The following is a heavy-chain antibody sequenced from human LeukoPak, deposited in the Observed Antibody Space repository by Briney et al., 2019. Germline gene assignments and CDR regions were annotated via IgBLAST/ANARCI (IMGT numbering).Heavy chain of an antibody. CDR2: IKQDGSEK. D-gene: IGHD6-13*01. CDR1: GFTFSSSW. V-gene: IGHV3-7*01. Sequence: AGGCLRLSCAASGFTFSSSWMSWVRQAPGKGLGWVATIKQDGSEKNYVVSVKGRFTISRDNAKNSLYLQMNSLRAEDTAVYYGARGAAGKKYYFDYWGQGTLVTVSS. J-gene: IGHJ4*02. CDR3: ARGAAGKKYYFDY.